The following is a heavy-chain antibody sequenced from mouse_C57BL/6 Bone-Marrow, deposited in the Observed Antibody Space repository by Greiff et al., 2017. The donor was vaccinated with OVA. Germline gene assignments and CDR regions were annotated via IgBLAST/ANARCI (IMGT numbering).Heavy chain of an antibody. V-gene: IGHV3-8*01. D-gene: IGHD1-1*01. J-gene: IGHJ4*01. CDR1: GYSITSDY. Sequence: EVKLVESGPGLAKPSQTLSLTCSVTGYSITSDYWNWIRKFPGNKLEYMGYISYSGSTYYNPSLKSRISITRDTSKNQYYLQLNSVTTEDTATYYCARSDGSSLRAMDYWGQGTSVTVSS. CDR3: ARSDGSSLRAMDY. CDR2: ISYSGST.